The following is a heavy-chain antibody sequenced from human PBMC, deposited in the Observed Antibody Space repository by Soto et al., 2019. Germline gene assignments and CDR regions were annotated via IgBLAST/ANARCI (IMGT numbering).Heavy chain of an antibody. CDR2: IGASGDIT. V-gene: IGHV3-23*01. CDR3: EKDDFTDRGDDYFDY. CDR1: GFSFTNFA. J-gene: IGHJ4*02. Sequence: GPLRLTCAASGFSFTNFAMSWVRQAPGKGLEWVAGIGASGDITWYADSVKGRLSISRDNSKNTLYLQLNSLRFEDTAVYYCEKDDFTDRGDDYFDYWGPGTPVTVSS. D-gene: IGHD2-21*02.